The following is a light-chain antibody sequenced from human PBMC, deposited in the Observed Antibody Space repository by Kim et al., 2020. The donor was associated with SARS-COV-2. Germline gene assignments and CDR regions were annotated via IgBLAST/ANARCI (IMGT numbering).Light chain of an antibody. CDR1: TLRSYY. CDR2: DEA. CDR3: ASRDIAGNHVL. Sequence: ALRQTVRITCQGHTLRSYYASWYQQKPGQAPILVIFDEANRPSGIADRFSGSSSGNTASLTITGALAEDEADYYCASRDIAGNHVLFGGGTQLTVL. J-gene: IGLJ2*01. V-gene: IGLV3-19*01.